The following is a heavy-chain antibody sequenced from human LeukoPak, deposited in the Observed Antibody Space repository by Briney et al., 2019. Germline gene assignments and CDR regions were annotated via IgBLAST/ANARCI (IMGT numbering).Heavy chain of an antibody. CDR3: ARGQRGIFEPPNVPAAIFELAY. Sequence: ASVKVSCKASGYTFTSYYIHWVRQAPGQGLEWMGIINPSGGSTSYAQKFQGRVTMTRDMSTSTVYMELSSLRSEDTAVYYCARGQRGIFEPPNVPAAIFELAYWGQGTLVTVSS. V-gene: IGHV1-46*01. J-gene: IGHJ4*02. CDR2: INPSGGST. CDR1: GYTFTSYY. D-gene: IGHD2-2*02.